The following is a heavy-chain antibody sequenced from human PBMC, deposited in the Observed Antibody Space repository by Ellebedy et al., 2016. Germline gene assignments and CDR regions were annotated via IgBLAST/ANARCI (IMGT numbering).Heavy chain of an antibody. CDR1: GVSISSHY. Sequence: SETLSLTXIVSGVSISSHYWNWIRQPAGKGLEWIGRFYSSGSTNYNPSLKSRVTMSVDTSKNQFSLKLTAVTAADTAVYYCARGVAGRPSGYHYYYYYMDVWGKGTTVTVSS. CDR3: ARGVAGRPSGYHYYYYYMDV. D-gene: IGHD6-6*01. J-gene: IGHJ6*03. V-gene: IGHV4-4*07. CDR2: FYSSGST.